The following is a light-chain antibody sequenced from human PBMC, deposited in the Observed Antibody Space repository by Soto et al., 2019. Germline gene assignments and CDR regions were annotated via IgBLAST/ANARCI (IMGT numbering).Light chain of an antibody. CDR3: GTWDNSLSTGV. V-gene: IGLV1-51*01. CDR1: TSNIGDNY. Sequence: QSVLTQPPSVSAAPGQKVTISCSGSTSNIGDNYVSWYQQLPGTAPKLLVYDNNKRPSGIPDRFSGSKSVTSATLGITGLQIGDEADYYCGTWDNSLSTGVFGTGTKLTVL. J-gene: IGLJ1*01. CDR2: DNN.